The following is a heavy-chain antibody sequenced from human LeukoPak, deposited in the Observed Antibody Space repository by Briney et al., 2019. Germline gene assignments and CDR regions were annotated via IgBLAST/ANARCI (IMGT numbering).Heavy chain of an antibody. D-gene: IGHD7-27*01. CDR2: ISDGGGST. V-gene: IGHV3-23*01. Sequence: VSVISDGGGSTYYADSVKGRFTISRDNSKNTLYLQMNSLRAEDTAVYYCAKDRHWGFDYWGQGTLVTVSS. J-gene: IGHJ4*02. CDR3: AKDRHWGFDY.